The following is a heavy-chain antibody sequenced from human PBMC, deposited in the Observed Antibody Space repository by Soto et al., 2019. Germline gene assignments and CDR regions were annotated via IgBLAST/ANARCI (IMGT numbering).Heavy chain of an antibody. J-gene: IGHJ4*02. CDR2: ISYDGSDK. CDR1: GFTFSSYA. Sequence: QVQLVESGGGVVQPGRSLRLSCAASGFTFSSYAMHWVRQAPGKGLEWVAVISYDGSDKYYADSVKGRFTISRDNSKNTLNLQRNSLRAYDTAVYYCAKALGELSPESYDYWGQGTLITVSS. D-gene: IGHD3-16*02. V-gene: IGHV3-30*18. CDR3: AKALGELSPESYDY.